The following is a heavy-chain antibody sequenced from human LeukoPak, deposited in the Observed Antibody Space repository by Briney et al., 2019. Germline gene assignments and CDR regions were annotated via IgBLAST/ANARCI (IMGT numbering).Heavy chain of an antibody. D-gene: IGHD6-13*01. J-gene: IGHJ4*02. CDR3: AKVKSSSWSGFDY. CDR1: EFTFSNYG. CDR2: IHYDGSNT. Sequence: GGSLRLSCAPSEFTFSNYGMHWVRQAPGKGLEWVAFIHYDGSNTYYADSVRGRFTISRDSSKNTLYLQMNSLRAEDTAVYYCAKVKSSSWSGFDYWGQGTLVTVSS. V-gene: IGHV3-30*02.